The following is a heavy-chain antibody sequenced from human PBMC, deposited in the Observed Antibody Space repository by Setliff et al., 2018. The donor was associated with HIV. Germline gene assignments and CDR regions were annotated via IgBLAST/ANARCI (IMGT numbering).Heavy chain of an antibody. D-gene: IGHD2-21*02. CDR3: ARDYYGDWGYKFDY. V-gene: IGHV1-18*01. CDR1: GYSFISFG. CDR2: ISGYNGKT. J-gene: IGHJ4*02. Sequence: ASVKVSCKASGYSFISFGFSRVRQAPGQGLEWMGWISGYNGKTQYSPTLKDRITVTTDASTGTAYMELRSLTSDDTAIYFCARDYYGDWGYKFDYWGQGTXXTVSS.